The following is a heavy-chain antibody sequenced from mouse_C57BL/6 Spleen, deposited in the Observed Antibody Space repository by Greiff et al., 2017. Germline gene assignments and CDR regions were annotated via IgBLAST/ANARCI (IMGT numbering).Heavy chain of an antibody. CDR3: ARSGYSNYVEFAY. CDR2: INPSNGGT. CDR1: GYTFTSYW. V-gene: IGHV1-53*01. Sequence: VQLQQPGTELVKPGASVKLSCKASGYTFTSYWMHWVKQRPGRGLEWIGNINPSNGGTNYNEKFKSKATLTVDKSSSTAYMQLSSLTSEDSAVYYCARSGYSNYVEFAYWGQATLVTVSA. J-gene: IGHJ3*01. D-gene: IGHD2-5*01.